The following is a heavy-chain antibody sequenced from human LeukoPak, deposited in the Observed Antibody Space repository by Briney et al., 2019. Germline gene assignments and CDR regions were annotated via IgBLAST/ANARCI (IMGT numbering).Heavy chain of an antibody. V-gene: IGHV1-2*04. D-gene: IGHD3-22*01. CDR1: GYTFTGYY. Sequence: GASVKVSCKASGYTFTGYYMHWVRQAPGQGLEWMGWINPNSCGTNYAQKFQGWVTMTRDTSISTAYTELSRLRSDDTAVYYCARGYSDSSTYYNPGYWGQGTLVTVSS. CDR3: ARGYSDSSTYYNPGY. CDR2: INPNSCGT. J-gene: IGHJ4*02.